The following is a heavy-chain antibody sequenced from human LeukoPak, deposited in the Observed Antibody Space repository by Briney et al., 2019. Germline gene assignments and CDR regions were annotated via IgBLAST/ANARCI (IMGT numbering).Heavy chain of an antibody. CDR3: AREQGSTSQRQILNWFDP. J-gene: IGHJ5*02. CDR2: IIPIFDTA. Sequence: SVKVSCKASGGTFSSYAISWVRQAPGQGLEWMGGIIPIFDTANYAQKFQGRVTITTDESTSTAYMELSSLRSEDTAVYYCAREQGSTSQRQILNWFDPWGQGTLVTVSS. V-gene: IGHV1-69*05. CDR1: GGTFSSYA. D-gene: IGHD2-2*01.